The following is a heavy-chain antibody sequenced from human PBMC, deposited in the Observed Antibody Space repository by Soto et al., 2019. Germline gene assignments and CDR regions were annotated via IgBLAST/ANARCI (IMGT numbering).Heavy chain of an antibody. Sequence: QVQLVQSGAEVKKPGSSVKVSCKASGGSFSSYAISWVRQAPGQGLEWMGGIIPIFGTANYTQKVQGRVTITADESTSTAYMELSSLRSEDTAVYYCARYIQTGDYVGGYYFDYWGQGTLVTVSS. J-gene: IGHJ4*02. D-gene: IGHD4-17*01. CDR2: IIPIFGTA. CDR1: GGSFSSYA. CDR3: ARYIQTGDYVGGYYFDY. V-gene: IGHV1-69*01.